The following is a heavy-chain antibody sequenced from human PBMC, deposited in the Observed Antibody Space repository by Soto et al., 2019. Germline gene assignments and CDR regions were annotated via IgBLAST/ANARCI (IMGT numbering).Heavy chain of an antibody. J-gene: IGHJ6*02. CDR3: ARDKDRLQLGGNYYSILDV. D-gene: IGHD5-12*01. CDR1: GGTFSNSA. Sequence: QVQLEQSGAEVKRPGSSVKVSCKASGGTFSNSAISWVRQAPGQGLEWMGGIMPIFRTPDYAQKFQGRVTVTADESTSTAYLELSGRISDDTAVYYCARDKDRLQLGGNYYSILDVWGQGTTVTVSS. CDR2: IMPIFRTP. V-gene: IGHV1-69*12.